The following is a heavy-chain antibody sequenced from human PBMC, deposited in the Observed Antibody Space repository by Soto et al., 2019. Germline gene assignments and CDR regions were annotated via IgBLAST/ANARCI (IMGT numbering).Heavy chain of an antibody. D-gene: IGHD2-15*01. V-gene: IGHV1-3*01. CDR2: INAGNGNT. CDR3: ARELQGLYYFDY. CDR1: GYTFISYA. Sequence: QVQVVQSGAEVKKPGASVKVSCKASGYTFISYAIHWVRQAPGQRLEWMGWINAGNGNTKYSQKFQGRVTITRDTSASTAYMELTSLRSEDTAVYYCARELQGLYYFDYWGQGTLVIVSS. J-gene: IGHJ4*02.